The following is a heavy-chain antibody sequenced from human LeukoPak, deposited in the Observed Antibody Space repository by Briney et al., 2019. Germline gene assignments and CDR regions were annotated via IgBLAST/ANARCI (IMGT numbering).Heavy chain of an antibody. D-gene: IGHD5-24*01. CDR1: GGSISNYY. V-gene: IGHV4-59*13. Sequence: SETLSLTCTVSGGSISNYYWSWIRQPPGKGLEWIGYIYDSGSINYNPSFESRVTISVDTSKNQFSLRLRYVTAADTAVYYCAREMATGGYYYYYMDVWGKGTTVTVSS. J-gene: IGHJ6*03. CDR2: IYDSGSI. CDR3: AREMATGGYYYYYMDV.